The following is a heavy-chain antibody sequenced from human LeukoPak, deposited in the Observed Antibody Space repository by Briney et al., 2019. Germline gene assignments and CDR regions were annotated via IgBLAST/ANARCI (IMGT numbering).Heavy chain of an antibody. CDR3: AKDRSGASGTLDY. CDR1: GFTFSSYA. J-gene: IGHJ4*02. Sequence: GGSLRLSCAASGFTFSSYAMNWVRQAPGKGLEWVSVISGSGGSTNYADSVEGRFTISRDNSKNTVYLQMNSLGVEDTAVYYCAKDRSGASGTLDYWGQGTLVTVSP. V-gene: IGHV3-23*01. D-gene: IGHD3-10*01. CDR2: ISGSGGST.